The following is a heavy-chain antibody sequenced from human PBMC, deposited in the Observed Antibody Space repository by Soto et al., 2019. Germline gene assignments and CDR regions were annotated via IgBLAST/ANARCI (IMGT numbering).Heavy chain of an antibody. D-gene: IGHD5-12*01. CDR3: AREGSYSAYNFAHGIQLWSFDF. CDR1: GGSINTFY. J-gene: IGHJ4*02. V-gene: IGHV4-4*07. CDR2: IFSSGST. Sequence: XETLSLTCTVSGGSINTFYWSWVRQPPGKGLEWIGRIFSSGSTSFNPSLESRVAMSVDTSTNHFSLNLSSVTAADMAVYYCAREGSYSAYNFAHGIQLWSFDFWGQGALVTVSS.